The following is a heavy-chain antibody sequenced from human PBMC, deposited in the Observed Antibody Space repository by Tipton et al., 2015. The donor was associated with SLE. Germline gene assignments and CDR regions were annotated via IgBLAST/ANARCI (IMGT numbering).Heavy chain of an antibody. J-gene: IGHJ4*02. CDR3: ARVLSGSYSY. CDR1: GGSISSSSYY. D-gene: IGHD1-26*01. CDR2: IYYSGST. V-gene: IGHV4-39*07. Sequence: TLSLTCTVSGGSISSSSYYWGWIRQPPGKGLEWIGSIYYSGSTYYNPSLKSRVTISVDTSKNQFSLKLSSVTAADTAVYYCARVLSGSYSYWGQGTLVTVSS.